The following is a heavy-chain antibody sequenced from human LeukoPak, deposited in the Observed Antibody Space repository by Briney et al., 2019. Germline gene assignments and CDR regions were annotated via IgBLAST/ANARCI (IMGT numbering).Heavy chain of an antibody. CDR2: INDSATT. D-gene: IGHD6-13*01. CDR3: ARGLVLDGLDI. Sequence: SDTLSLTCAVYGGSFSDYNSTWLRQSPQTGMEWIGEINDSATTHLNPSLKSRVTTTVDTANFQFTLRLRSATAADTAVYFGARGLVLDGLDIWGQGTLVTVSS. CDR1: GGSFSDYN. J-gene: IGHJ4*02. V-gene: IGHV4-34*01.